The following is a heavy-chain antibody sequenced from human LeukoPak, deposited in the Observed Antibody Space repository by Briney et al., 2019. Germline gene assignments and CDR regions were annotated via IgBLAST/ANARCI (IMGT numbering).Heavy chain of an antibody. V-gene: IGHV1-3*01. CDR2: INAGNGNT. CDR1: GYTFTSYA. J-gene: IGHJ4*02. CDR3: ARAPLPHPLFGVVATTHFDY. Sequence: ASVKVSCKASGYTFTSYAMHWVRQAPGQRPEWMGWINAGNGNTKYSQKFQGRVTITRDTSASTAYMELSSLRSEDTAVYYCARAPLPHPLFGVVATTHFDYWGQGTLVTVSS. D-gene: IGHD3-3*01.